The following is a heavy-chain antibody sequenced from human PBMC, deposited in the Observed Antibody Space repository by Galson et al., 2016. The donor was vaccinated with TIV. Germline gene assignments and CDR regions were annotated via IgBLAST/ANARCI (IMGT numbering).Heavy chain of an antibody. Sequence: SETLSLTCTVSGGSISGGDYYWSWVRQPPGKGLEWIGEVKHHGSTNYNPSLKSRVSISIDTSKNQVSLKLSSVTAADTAVYYCARGGDAYSHPITYYQYGLDVWGQGTTVTVSS. CDR3: ARGGDAYSHPITYYQYGLDV. CDR2: VKHHGST. D-gene: IGHD3-16*01. V-gene: IGHV4-39*07. J-gene: IGHJ6*02. CDR1: GGSISGGDYY.